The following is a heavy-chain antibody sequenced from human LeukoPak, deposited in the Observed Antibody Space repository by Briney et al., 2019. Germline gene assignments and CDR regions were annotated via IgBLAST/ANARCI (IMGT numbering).Heavy chain of an antibody. J-gene: IGHJ6*02. CDR1: GYTFTSYD. CDR3: ARVCSGGSCCPTPGYYYYYGMDV. Sequence: ASVKVSCKASGYTFTSYDINWVRQATGQGLEWMGWMNPNSGNTGYAQKFQGRVTMTRNTSISTAYMELSSLRSEDTAVYYCARVCSGGSCCPTPGYYYYYGMDVWGQGTTVTVSS. D-gene: IGHD2-15*01. CDR2: MNPNSGNT. V-gene: IGHV1-8*01.